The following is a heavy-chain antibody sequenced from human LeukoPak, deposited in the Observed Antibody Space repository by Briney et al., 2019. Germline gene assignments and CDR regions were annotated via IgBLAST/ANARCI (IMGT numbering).Heavy chain of an antibody. CDR2: INSNNGGT. CDR1: GHTFTGYY. D-gene: IGHD7-27*01. V-gene: IGHV1-2*06. Sequence: ASVKVSCKASGHTFTGYYIHWVRQAPGQGLEWMGRINSNNGGTNYAQKFQGRVTMTRDTSISTAYMELSRLRSDDTAVYYCARDPGGFDPWGQGTLVTVSS. J-gene: IGHJ5*02. CDR3: ARDPGGFDP.